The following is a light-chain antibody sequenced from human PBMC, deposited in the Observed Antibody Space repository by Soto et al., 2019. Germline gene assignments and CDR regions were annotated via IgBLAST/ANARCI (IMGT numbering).Light chain of an antibody. Sequence: EIVMTQSPATLSVSPGERATLSCMASQSVSSNLAWYQQKPGQAPRLLIYGASVRATGVPDRFSGGGSGTDFTLTISRLEPEDFAVYYCQQYTSSLNTFGQGTRLEIK. CDR1: QSVSSN. V-gene: IGKV3D-15*01. CDR3: QQYTSSLNT. J-gene: IGKJ5*01. CDR2: GAS.